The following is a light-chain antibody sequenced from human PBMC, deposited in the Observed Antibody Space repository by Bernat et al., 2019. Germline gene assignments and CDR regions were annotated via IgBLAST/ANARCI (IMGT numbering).Light chain of an antibody. CDR1: QGISSY. Sequence: DIQLTQSPSFLSASVGDRVTITCRASQGISSYLAWYQQKPGKAPKLLIYAASTLQSGVPSRFSGSGPGTEFTLTISSLQPEDFVTYYCQHLRSYPPTFGGGTKVEIK. V-gene: IGKV1-9*01. CDR2: AAS. CDR3: QHLRSYPPT. J-gene: IGKJ4*01.